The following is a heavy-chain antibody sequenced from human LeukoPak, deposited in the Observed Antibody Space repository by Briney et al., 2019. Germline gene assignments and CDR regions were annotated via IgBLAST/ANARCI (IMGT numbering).Heavy chain of an antibody. D-gene: IGHD3-16*01. V-gene: IGHV3-66*02. J-gene: IGHJ3*02. CDR3: ARGGALDI. Sequence: PGGSLTLSCAASGFTVSSNYMSWVRQAPGKGLEWVSILYSGGSTYYANSVKGRFTISRDNSKNTLYLQMNSLRPEDTAVYYCARGGALDIWGQGTMVTVSS. CDR2: LYSGGST. CDR1: GFTVSSNY.